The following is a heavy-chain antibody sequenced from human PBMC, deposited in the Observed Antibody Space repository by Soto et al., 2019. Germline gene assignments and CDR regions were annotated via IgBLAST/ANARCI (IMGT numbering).Heavy chain of an antibody. CDR2: IIPIFGTA. CDR1: GGTFSSYA. CDR3: ARALTEYSSSSKEFDY. V-gene: IGHV1-69*13. D-gene: IGHD6-6*01. J-gene: IGHJ4*02. Sequence: GASVKVSCKASGGTFSSYAISWVRQAPGQGLEWMGGIIPIFGTANYAQKFQGRVTITADESTSTAYMELSSLRSEDTAVYYCARALTEYSSSSKEFDYWGQGTLVTVS.